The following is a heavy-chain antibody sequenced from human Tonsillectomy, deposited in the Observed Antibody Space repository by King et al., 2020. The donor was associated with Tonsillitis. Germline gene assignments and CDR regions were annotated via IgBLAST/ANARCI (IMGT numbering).Heavy chain of an antibody. CDR2: IYYSGST. J-gene: IGHJ4*02. Sequence: QLQESGPGLVKPSETLSLTCTVSGGSISSSSYYWGWIRQSPGQGLEWIGSIYYSGSTYYNPSLKSRVTISVDTSKNQFSLKLSSVTAADTAVYYCAIQCIAVAGTMLNDYWGQGTLVTVSS. CDR1: GGSISSSSYY. CDR3: AIQCIAVAGTMLNDY. D-gene: IGHD6-19*01. V-gene: IGHV4-39*01.